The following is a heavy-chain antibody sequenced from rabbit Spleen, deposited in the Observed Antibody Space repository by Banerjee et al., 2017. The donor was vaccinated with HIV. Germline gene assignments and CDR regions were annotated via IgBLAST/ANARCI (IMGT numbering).Heavy chain of an antibody. D-gene: IGHD4-1*01. CDR2: IYTGSSGRS. V-gene: IGHV1S45*01. CDR1: GFTLSSSYW. J-gene: IGHJ4*01. CDR3: ARDLAGVIGWNFGW. Sequence: LEESGGGLVQPEGSLTLTCTASGFTLSSSYWMCWVRQAPGKGLELIACIYTGSSGRSRYASWAKGRFTISKTSSTTVTLQMTSLAVADTATYFCARDLAGVIGWNFGWWGPGTLVTVS.